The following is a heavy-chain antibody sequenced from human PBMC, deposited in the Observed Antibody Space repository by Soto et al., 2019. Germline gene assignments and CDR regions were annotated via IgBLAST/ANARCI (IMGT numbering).Heavy chain of an antibody. CDR3: ARQWELYYFDY. CDR2: IYYSGST. J-gene: IGHJ4*02. Sequence: SETLSLTCTGSGGSISSSSYYWGWIRQPPGKGLEWIGSIYYSGSTYYNPSLKCRVTISVDTSKNQFSLKRTSVTAADTAVYYCARQWELYYFDYWGQGTLVTVSS. V-gene: IGHV4-39*01. CDR1: GGSISSSSYY. D-gene: IGHD1-26*01.